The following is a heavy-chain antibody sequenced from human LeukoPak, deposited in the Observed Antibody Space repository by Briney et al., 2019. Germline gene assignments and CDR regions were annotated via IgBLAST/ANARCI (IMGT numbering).Heavy chain of an antibody. Sequence: GESLKIACKGSGYSFTSYWIGWVRQMPGKGLEWMGIIYPGDSDTRYSPSFQGQVTISADKSISTAYLQWSSLKASDTAMYYCARHTYHNVWDRGATTGDYWGQGTLVTVSS. J-gene: IGHJ4*02. CDR3: ARHTYHNVWDRGATTGDY. V-gene: IGHV5-51*01. CDR2: IYPGDSDT. D-gene: IGHD1-26*01. CDR1: GYSFTSYW.